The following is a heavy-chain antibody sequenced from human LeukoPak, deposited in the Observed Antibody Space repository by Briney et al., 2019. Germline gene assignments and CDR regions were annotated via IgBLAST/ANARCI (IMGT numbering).Heavy chain of an antibody. J-gene: IGHJ4*02. V-gene: IGHV4-59*08. CDR2: IYYSGST. CDR3: ARLRGTYYWYFDY. Sequence: SETLSLACTVSGGSISSYYWSWIRQPPGKGLEWIGHIYYSGSTNYNPSLKSRVTISVDTSKNRFSLKLSSVTAADTAVYSCARLRGTYYWYFDYWGQGTLVTVSS. D-gene: IGHD1-26*01. CDR1: GGSISSYY.